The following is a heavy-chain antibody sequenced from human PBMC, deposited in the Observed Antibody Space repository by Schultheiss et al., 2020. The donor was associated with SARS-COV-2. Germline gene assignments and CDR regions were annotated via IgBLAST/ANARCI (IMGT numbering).Heavy chain of an antibody. J-gene: IGHJ6*02. V-gene: IGHV4-59*01. CDR3: ARVVGGPTFEAFFGMDV. CDR2: IYYSGST. Sequence: SETLSLTCTVSGGSISSYYWSWIRQSPGKGLEWIGSIYYSGSTNYNPSLKSRVSISVDTSRNQVSLKVRSVTAADTAVYYCARVVGGPTFEAFFGMDVWGQGTTVTVSS. D-gene: IGHD1-26*01. CDR1: GGSISSYY.